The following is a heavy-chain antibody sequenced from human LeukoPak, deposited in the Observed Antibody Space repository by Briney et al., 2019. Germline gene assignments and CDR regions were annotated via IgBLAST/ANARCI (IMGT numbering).Heavy chain of an antibody. CDR3: ARPARVAGWY. CDR2: IRYDGSNK. Sequence: GGSLRLSCAASGFTFSNYAMNWVRQAPGKGLEWVAFIRYDGSNKYYADSVKGRFTISRDNSKNTLYLQMNSLRAEDTAVYYCARPARVAGWYWGRGTLVTVSS. V-gene: IGHV3-30*02. CDR1: GFTFSNYA. J-gene: IGHJ4*02. D-gene: IGHD6-19*01.